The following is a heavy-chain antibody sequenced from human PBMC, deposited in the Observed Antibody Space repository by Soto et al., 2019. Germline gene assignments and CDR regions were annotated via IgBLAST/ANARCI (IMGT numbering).Heavy chain of an antibody. CDR2: ISYDGSNK. CDR1: GVTLSRYG. V-gene: IGHV3-30*18. CDR3: AKDKDLGAAGYYFDY. Sequence: GGSLRLSCAASGVTLSRYGMHWVRQAPGKGLEWVAVISYDGSNKYYADSVKGRFTISRDNSKDTLYLQMNSLRAEDTAVYYCAKDKDLGAAGYYFDYWGQGTLVSVSS. D-gene: IGHD6-13*01. J-gene: IGHJ4*02.